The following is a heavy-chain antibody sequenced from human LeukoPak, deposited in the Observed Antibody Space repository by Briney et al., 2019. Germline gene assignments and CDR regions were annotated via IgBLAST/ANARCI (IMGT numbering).Heavy chain of an antibody. V-gene: IGHV3-33*01. J-gene: IGHJ4*02. D-gene: IGHD6-19*01. CDR3: ARGTRGIVLAGEFFDY. CDR1: GFTFSTYG. CDR2: IWYDGSNK. Sequence: PGGSLRLSCAASGFTFSTYGMHWVRQAPGKGLEWVAVIWYDGSNKYYAGSVKGRFTISRDNSKNTLYLQMNSLRAEDTAVYYCARGTRGIVLAGEFFDYWGQGTLVTVSS.